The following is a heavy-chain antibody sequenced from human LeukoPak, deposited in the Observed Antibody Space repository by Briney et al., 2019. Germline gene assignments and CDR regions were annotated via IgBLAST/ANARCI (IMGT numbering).Heavy chain of an antibody. D-gene: IGHD6-13*01. J-gene: IGHJ4*02. CDR2: ISGSGGST. V-gene: IGHV3-23*01. CDR3: ATQYSSSWEVDY. CDR1: GFTVSSNY. Sequence: PGGSLRLSCAASGFTVSSNYMSWVRQAPGKGLEWVSAISGSGGSTYYADSVKGRFTISRDNSKNTLYLQMNSLRAEDTAVYYCATQYSSSWEVDYWGQGTLVTVSS.